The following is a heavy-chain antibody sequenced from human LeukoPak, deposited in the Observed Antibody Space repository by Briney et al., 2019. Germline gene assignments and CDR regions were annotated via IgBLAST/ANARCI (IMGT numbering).Heavy chain of an antibody. CDR3: ARQGIATGYSSSWGTYYYYYYMDV. D-gene: IGHD6-13*01. J-gene: IGHJ6*03. Sequence: SETLSLTCAVYGGSFSGYYWSWIRQPPGKGLEWIGEINHSGSTNYNPSLKSRVTISVDTSKNQFSLKLSSVTAADTAVYYCARQGIATGYSSSWGTYYYYYYMDVWGKGTTVTISS. CDR2: INHSGST. V-gene: IGHV4-34*01. CDR1: GGSFSGYY.